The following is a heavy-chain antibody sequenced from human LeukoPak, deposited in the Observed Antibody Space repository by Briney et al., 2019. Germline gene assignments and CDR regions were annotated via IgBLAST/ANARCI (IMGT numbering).Heavy chain of an antibody. Sequence: PSETLSLTCTVSGGSMRNYYWSWLRQPPGNGLEWIGYIYSSGSTNYNPSLESRVTISVDTSKNQFSLKLSSVTAADTAVSYCARGRGPLGSWGQGTMVTVSS. D-gene: IGHD3-10*01. V-gene: IGHV4-59*12. CDR2: IYSSGST. CDR3: ARGRGPLGS. CDR1: GGSMRNYY. J-gene: IGHJ3*01.